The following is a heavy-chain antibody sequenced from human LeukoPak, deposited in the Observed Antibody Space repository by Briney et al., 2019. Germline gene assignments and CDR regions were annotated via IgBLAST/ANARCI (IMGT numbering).Heavy chain of an antibody. D-gene: IGHD4-17*01. CDR1: GFTFRSYN. Sequence: GSLRLSCAASGFTFRSYNMNWVRQATGKGLEWVSYLTGGSTTIYSADSVKGRFTISRDNAKNSLYLQMNRLRAEDTAVYYCARDYSTVTTFFDYWGQGTLVTVSS. CDR2: LTGGSTTI. J-gene: IGHJ4*02. V-gene: IGHV3-48*01. CDR3: ARDYSTVTTFFDY.